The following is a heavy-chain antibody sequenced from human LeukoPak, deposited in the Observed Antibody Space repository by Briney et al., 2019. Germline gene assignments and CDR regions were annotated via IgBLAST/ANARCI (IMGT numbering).Heavy chain of an antibody. V-gene: IGHV4-59*01. J-gene: IGHJ3*02. CDR3: ARGLGLDAFDI. CDR2: IYYSGST. CDR1: GGSISSYY. Sequence: PSETLSLTCTVSGGSISSYYWSWIRQPPGKGLEWIGYIYYSGSTNYNPPLKSRVTISVDTSKNQFSLKLSSVTAADTAVYYCARGLGLDAFDIWGQGTMVTVSS. D-gene: IGHD3-16*01.